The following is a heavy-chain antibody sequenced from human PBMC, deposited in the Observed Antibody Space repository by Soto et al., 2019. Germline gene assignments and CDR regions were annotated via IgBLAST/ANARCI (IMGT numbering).Heavy chain of an antibody. CDR3: ARQNSSGYLDAFDI. Sequence: GSLRLSCAASGFTFSSYWMSWVRQAPGKGLEWVANIKQDGSEKYYVDSVKGRFTISRDNAKNSLYLQMNSLGAEDTAVYYCARQNSSGYLDAFDIWGQGTMVTVSS. J-gene: IGHJ3*02. CDR2: IKQDGSEK. V-gene: IGHV3-7*03. D-gene: IGHD3-22*01. CDR1: GFTFSSYW.